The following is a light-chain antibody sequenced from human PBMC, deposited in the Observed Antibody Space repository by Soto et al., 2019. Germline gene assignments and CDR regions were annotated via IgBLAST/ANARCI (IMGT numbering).Light chain of an antibody. V-gene: IGKV3-20*01. CDR1: QSISSSY. CDR3: QQYGSTWT. J-gene: IGKJ1*01. Sequence: KNSLSYRCIQSISSSYLAWYQQKPGQAPGLLIDAAYSGAPGIPDRFGGSGSGTALTLTISRLEPEDFAVYYCQQYGSTWTF. CDR2: AAY.